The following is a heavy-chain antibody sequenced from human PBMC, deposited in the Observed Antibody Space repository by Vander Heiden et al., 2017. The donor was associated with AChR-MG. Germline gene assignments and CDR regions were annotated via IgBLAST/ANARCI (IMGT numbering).Heavy chain of an antibody. V-gene: IGHV2-5*01. CDR3: AHVNNWNSHNFFDP. D-gene: IGHD1-1*01. J-gene: IGHJ5*02. CDR2: IYWNDDK. Sequence: QITLKESGPALVKPTETLTLTCSFSGFSLTAGGQGVAWIRQPPGKAPEWLALIYWNDDKRYNQSLNSRLTLTKDTSKNQVVLRMTNMDPMDTGTYFCAHVNNWNSHNFFDPWGQGTPVTVAS. CDR1: GFSLTAGGQG.